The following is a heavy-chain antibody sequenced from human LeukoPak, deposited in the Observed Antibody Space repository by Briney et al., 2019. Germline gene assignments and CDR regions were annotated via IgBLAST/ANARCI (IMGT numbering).Heavy chain of an antibody. CDR2: INSDGIST. D-gene: IGHD3-10*01. V-gene: IGHV3-74*01. CDR1: GFTFSSYW. Sequence: GGSLRLSCAASGFTFSSYWMHWVRQAPGKGLVWVSRINSDGISTSYADSVKGRFTISRDNAKNTLYVQMNSLRAEDTAVYYCARQGARFGELLSFYAMDVWGQGTTVTVSS. CDR3: ARQGARFGELLSFYAMDV. J-gene: IGHJ6*02.